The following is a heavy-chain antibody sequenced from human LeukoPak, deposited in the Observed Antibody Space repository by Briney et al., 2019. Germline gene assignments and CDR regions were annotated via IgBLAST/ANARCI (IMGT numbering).Heavy chain of an antibody. CDR2: LSYDGSNE. V-gene: IGHV3-30*18. D-gene: IGHD3-10*01. CDR1: GFPFSSYG. J-gene: IGHJ4*02. CDR3: AKSGFGELLQSNFDY. Sequence: GGSLRLSCAASGFPFSSYGMHWVRQAPGKGLEWVAVLSYDGSNEYYADSVKGRFTISRDNAKNSMYLQMNSLRAEDTAVYYCAKSGFGELLQSNFDYWGQGTLVTVSS.